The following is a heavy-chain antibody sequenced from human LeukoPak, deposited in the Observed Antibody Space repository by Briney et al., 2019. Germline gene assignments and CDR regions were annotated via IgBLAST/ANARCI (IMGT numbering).Heavy chain of an antibody. J-gene: IGHJ5*01. V-gene: IGHV3-30*03. Sequence: GRSLRLSCAASGFTFSSYGMHWVRQAPGKGLEWVAVISYDGSNKYYAVSVKGRFTISRDNSKNTLYLQMNSLRGDDTAVYYCARGFGTSWFYSWGQGTLVTVSS. CDR2: ISYDGSNK. CDR3: ARGFGTSWFYS. D-gene: IGHD2-2*01. CDR1: GFTFSSYG.